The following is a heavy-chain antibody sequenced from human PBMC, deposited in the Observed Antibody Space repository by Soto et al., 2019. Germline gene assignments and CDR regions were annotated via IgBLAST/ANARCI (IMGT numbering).Heavy chain of an antibody. CDR3: ARHSTVTTNLFDP. CDR2: IYYSGST. Sequence: PSETLSLTCTVSGGSISSYYWSWIRQPPGKGLEWIGYIYYSGSTNYNPSLKSRVTISVDTSKNQFSLKLSSVTAADTAVYYCARHSTVTTNLFDPWGQGTLVTVSS. D-gene: IGHD4-17*01. V-gene: IGHV4-59*08. CDR1: GGSISSYY. J-gene: IGHJ5*02.